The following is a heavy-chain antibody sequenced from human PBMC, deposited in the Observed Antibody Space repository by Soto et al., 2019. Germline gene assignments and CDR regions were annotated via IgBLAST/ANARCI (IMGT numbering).Heavy chain of an antibody. CDR1: GITFTNYA. D-gene: IGHD6-19*01. J-gene: IGHJ4*02. Sequence: EVQLLESGGGLAQPGGSLRLSCAVSGITFTNYAMGWVRQAPGKGLGWVSGISGNVGSTTHYADSVKGRFTISRDNSKNILFLQMNSLRAEDTAVYYCAKHRGFVAGPVDSWGQGTLVIVSS. CDR3: AKHRGFVAGPVDS. CDR2: ISGNVGSTT. V-gene: IGHV3-23*01.